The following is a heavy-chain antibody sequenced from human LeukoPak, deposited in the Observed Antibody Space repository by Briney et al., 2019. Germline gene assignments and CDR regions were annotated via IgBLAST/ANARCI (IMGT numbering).Heavy chain of an antibody. CDR3: AKGLDYYGSGGGMDV. V-gene: IGHV3-23*01. Sequence: GGSLRLSCAASGFTFSSYSRSWVRQAPGKGLECVSAISGSGGSTYYAYSVRGRFPISRDSSRNTLYLPMHRLRAKAMAVSYCAKGLDYYGSGGGMDVWGQGTTVTVSS. J-gene: IGHJ6*02. CDR2: ISGSGGST. D-gene: IGHD3-10*01. CDR1: GFTFSSYS.